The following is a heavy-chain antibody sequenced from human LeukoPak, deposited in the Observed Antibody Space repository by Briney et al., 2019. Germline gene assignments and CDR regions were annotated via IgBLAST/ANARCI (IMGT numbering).Heavy chain of an antibody. D-gene: IGHD3-3*01. V-gene: IGHV3-7*01. CDR2: IKQDGSEK. J-gene: IGHJ3*02. Sequence: PGGSLRLSCAASGFTFSSYWMSLVRQAPGKGLEWVANIKQDGSEKYYVDSVKGRFTISRDNAKNSLYLQMNSLRAEDTAVYYCARDPLPEYDFWSGYCVNDAFDIWGQGTMVTVSS. CDR1: GFTFSSYW. CDR3: ARDPLPEYDFWSGYCVNDAFDI.